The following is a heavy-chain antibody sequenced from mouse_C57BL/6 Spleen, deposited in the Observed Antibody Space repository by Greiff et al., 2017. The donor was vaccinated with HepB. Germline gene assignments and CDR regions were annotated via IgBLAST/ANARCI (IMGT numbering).Heavy chain of an antibody. Sequence: EVQLVESGGGLVQPGGSLKLSCAASGFTFSDYYMYWVRQTPEKRLEWVAYISNGGGSTYYPDTVKGRFTISRDNAKNTLYLQMSRLKSEDTAMYYCARHSWEGADYWGQGTTLTVSS. D-gene: IGHD4-1*01. CDR3: ARHSWEGADY. J-gene: IGHJ2*01. CDR2: ISNGGGST. CDR1: GFTFSDYY. V-gene: IGHV5-12*01.